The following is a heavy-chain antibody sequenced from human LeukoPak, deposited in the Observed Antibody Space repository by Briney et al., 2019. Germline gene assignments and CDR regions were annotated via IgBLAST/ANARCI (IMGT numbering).Heavy chain of an antibody. CDR1: GGSISSYY. J-gene: IGHJ6*03. Sequence: KPSETLSLTCTVSGGSISSYYWSWIRQPPGKGLEWIGYIYYSGSTNYNPSLKSRVTMSVDTSKNQFSLKLSSVTAADTAVYYCARDIVVVPAASKHYYYYYMDVWGKGTTVTISS. CDR2: IYYSGST. CDR3: ARDIVVVPAASKHYYYYYMDV. D-gene: IGHD2-2*01. V-gene: IGHV4-59*12.